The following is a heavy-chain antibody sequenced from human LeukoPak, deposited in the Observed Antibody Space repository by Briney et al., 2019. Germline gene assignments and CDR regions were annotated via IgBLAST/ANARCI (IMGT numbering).Heavy chain of an antibody. J-gene: IGHJ5*02. CDR2: IYTSGST. CDR1: GGSISSFY. D-gene: IGHD3-9*01. Sequence: SETLSLTCTVSGGSISSFYWSWIRQPAGKGLEWIGRIYTSGSTNYNPSLKSRVTMSVDTSKNQFSLKLSSVTAADTAVYYCARDGGSILEKYDILTGYPNNWFDPWGQGTLVTVSS. CDR3: ARDGGSILEKYDILTGYPNNWFDP. V-gene: IGHV4-4*07.